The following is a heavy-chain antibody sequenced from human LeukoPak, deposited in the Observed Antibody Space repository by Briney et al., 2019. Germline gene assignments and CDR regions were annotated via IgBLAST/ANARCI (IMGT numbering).Heavy chain of an antibody. CDR2: IYSGGST. V-gene: IGHV3-53*01. J-gene: IGHJ3*01. Sequence: PGGSLRLSCAASGFTVSSNYMSWVRQAPGKGLEWVSVIYSGGSTYYADSVKGRFTISSDSSKNTLYLQMNSLRAEDTAVYYCARDPYSSSWYHAFDVWGQGTMVTVSS. CDR3: ARDPYSSSWYHAFDV. CDR1: GFTVSSNY. D-gene: IGHD6-13*01.